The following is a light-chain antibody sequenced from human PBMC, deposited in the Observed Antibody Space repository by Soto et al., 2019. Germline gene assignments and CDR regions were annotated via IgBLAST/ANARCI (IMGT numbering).Light chain of an antibody. CDR3: QQYSSFPYT. J-gene: IGKJ2*01. Sequence: DIQMTQSPSTLSASVGDRVTITCRASQSIDTWLAWYQQKPGKAPNLLVYKASALESGVPSRFSGSGFGTEFTLAISSLQHDDFATYYCQQYSSFPYTFGQGTKLEIK. V-gene: IGKV1-5*03. CDR1: QSIDTW. CDR2: KAS.